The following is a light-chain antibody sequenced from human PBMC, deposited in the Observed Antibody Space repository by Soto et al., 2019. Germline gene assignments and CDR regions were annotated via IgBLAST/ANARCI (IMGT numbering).Light chain of an antibody. CDR1: QSVLYSSNNKNY. CDR2: WAS. J-gene: IGKJ2*01. V-gene: IGKV4-1*01. CDR3: QQYYSTPYT. Sequence: DIVMTQSPDSLAVSLGERGTINCKSSQSVLYSSNNKNYLAWYQQKPGQPPKLLIYWASTRESGVPDRFSGSGSGTDFTLTISSLQAEDVAVYYCQQYYSTPYTFGKGTKLEIK.